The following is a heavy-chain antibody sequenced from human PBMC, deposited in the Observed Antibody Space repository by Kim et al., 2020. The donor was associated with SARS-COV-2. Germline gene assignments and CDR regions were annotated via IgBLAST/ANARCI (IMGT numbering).Heavy chain of an antibody. V-gene: IGHV1-69*13. Sequence: SVKVSCKASGGTFSSYAISWVRQAPGQGLEWMGGIIPIFGTANYAQKFQGRVTITADESTSTAYMELSSLRSEDTAVYYCARDRIAAARHWGNWFDPWGQGTLVTVSS. CDR3: ARDRIAAARHWGNWFDP. CDR1: GGTFSSYA. D-gene: IGHD6-13*01. CDR2: IIPIFGTA. J-gene: IGHJ5*02.